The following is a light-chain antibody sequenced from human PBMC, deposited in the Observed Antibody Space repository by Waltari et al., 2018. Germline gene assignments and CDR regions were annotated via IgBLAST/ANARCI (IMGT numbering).Light chain of an antibody. CDR1: QSVLYSATNKNY. CDR2: WAS. V-gene: IGKV4-1*01. CDR3: QQYYSTPPLT. J-gene: IGKJ4*01. Sequence: DIVMTQSPDSLAVSLGERATIHCKSSQSVLYSATNKNYLAWYQQKPGQPPKLLIYWASTRESGVPDRFSGSGSGTDFTLTISSPQAEDVAVYYCQQYYSTPPLTCGGGTKVEIK.